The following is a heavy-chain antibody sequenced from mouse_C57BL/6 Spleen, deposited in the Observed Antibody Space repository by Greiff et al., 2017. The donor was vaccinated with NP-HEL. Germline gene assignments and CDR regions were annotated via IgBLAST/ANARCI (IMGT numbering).Heavy chain of an antibody. Sequence: QVQLQQSGPELVKPGASVKISCKASGYAFSSSWMNWVKQRPGKGLEWIGRIYPGDGDTNYNGKLKGKATLTADKSSSTAYMQLSSLTSEDSAVYFCARSEGGYYEFAYWGQGTLVTVSA. CDR1: GYAFSSSW. CDR3: ARSEGGYYEFAY. CDR2: IYPGDGDT. J-gene: IGHJ3*01. D-gene: IGHD2-3*01. V-gene: IGHV1-82*01.